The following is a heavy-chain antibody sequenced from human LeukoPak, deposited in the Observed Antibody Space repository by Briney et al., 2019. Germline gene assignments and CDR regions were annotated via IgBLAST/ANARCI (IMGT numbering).Heavy chain of an antibody. J-gene: IGHJ4*02. Sequence: ASVKVSCKASGYTFTSYAMHWVRQAPGQRLEWMGWINAGNGNTKYSQKFQGRVTITRDTSASTAYMELSSLRSEDTAVYYCARGTYYYDSSGYPNFDYWGQGTLVTVSS. CDR1: GYTFTSYA. CDR2: INAGNGNT. CDR3: ARGTYYYDSSGYPNFDY. D-gene: IGHD3-22*01. V-gene: IGHV1-3*01.